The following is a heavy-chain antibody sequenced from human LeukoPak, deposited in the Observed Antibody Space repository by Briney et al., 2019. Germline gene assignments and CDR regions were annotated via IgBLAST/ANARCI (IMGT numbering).Heavy chain of an antibody. D-gene: IGHD5-24*01. V-gene: IGHV4-61*09. CDR2: IYTSGST. CDR1: GGSISSGRYY. J-gene: IGHJ4*02. CDR3: ARYRDGYNTEIDY. Sequence: PSETLSLTCTASGGSISSGRYYWSWIRQPAGKGLEWIGHIYTSGSTNYNPSLKSRVTISMDTSKNQFSLKLSSVTAADTAVYYCARYRDGYNTEIDYWGQGTLVTVSS.